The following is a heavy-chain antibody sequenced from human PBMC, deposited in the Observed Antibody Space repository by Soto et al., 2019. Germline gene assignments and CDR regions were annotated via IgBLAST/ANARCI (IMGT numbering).Heavy chain of an antibody. Sequence: GGSLRLSCAASGFTFSGSAMHWVRQASGKGLEWVGRIRSKANSYATAYAASVKGRFTISRDDSKNTAYLQMNSLKTEDTAVYYCTRQDYSSGWYVDYWGQGTRVTVSS. CDR2: IRSKANSYAT. J-gene: IGHJ4*02. V-gene: IGHV3-73*01. CDR1: GFTFSGSA. CDR3: TRQDYSSGWYVDY. D-gene: IGHD6-19*01.